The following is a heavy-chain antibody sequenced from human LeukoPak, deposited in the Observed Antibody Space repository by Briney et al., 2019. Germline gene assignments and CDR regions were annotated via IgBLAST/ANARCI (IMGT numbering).Heavy chain of an antibody. CDR3: ARGSDYVWGSYRYLLY. Sequence: PSETLSLTCAVYGGSFSGYYWSWIRQPPGKGLEWGGEINHSGSTNYNPSLKSRVTISVDTSKNQFSLKLSSVTAADTAVYYCARGSDYVWGSYRYLLYWGQGTLVTVSS. CDR2: INHSGST. D-gene: IGHD3-16*02. CDR1: GGSFSGYY. V-gene: IGHV4-34*01. J-gene: IGHJ4*02.